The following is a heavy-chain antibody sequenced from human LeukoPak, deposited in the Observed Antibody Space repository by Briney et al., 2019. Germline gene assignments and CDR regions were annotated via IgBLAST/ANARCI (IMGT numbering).Heavy chain of an antibody. CDR3: ARDGWELLRANRYYFDY. CDR1: GGSFSGYY. V-gene: IGHV4-34*01. J-gene: IGHJ4*02. CDR2: INHSGST. Sequence: SETLSLTCAVYGGSFSGYYWSWIRQPPGKGLEWIGEINHSGSTNYNPSLKSRVTISVDTSKNQFSLKLSSVTAADTAVYYCARDGWELLRANRYYFDYWGQGTLVTVSS. D-gene: IGHD1-26*01.